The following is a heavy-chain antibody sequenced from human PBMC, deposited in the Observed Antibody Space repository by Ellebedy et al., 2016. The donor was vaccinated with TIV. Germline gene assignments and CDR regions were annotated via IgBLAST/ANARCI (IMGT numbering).Heavy chain of an antibody. CDR3: ARGSEWDLLADC. J-gene: IGHJ4*02. CDR2: IIPFYGTA. D-gene: IGHD1-26*01. Sequence: ASVKVSCKASGGDFSNHHMSWVRQAPGQGLEWMGGIIPFYGTAYYAQSFQDRVTITADESTSTAYMELSGLSSEDTAVYYCARGSEWDLLADCWGQGTLVTVSS. V-gene: IGHV1-69*13. CDR1: GGDFSNHH.